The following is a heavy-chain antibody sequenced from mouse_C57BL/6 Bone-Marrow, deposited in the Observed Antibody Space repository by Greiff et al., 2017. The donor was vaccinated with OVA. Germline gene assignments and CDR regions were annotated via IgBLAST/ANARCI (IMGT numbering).Heavy chain of an antibody. J-gene: IGHJ1*03. D-gene: IGHD1-1*01. CDR1: GYTLTSYW. CDR3: ASSTVVADWYFDV. V-gene: IGHV1-53*01. CDR2: INPSNGGT. Sequence: QVQLQQPGTELVKPGASVKLSCKASGYTLTSYWMHWVKQRPGQGLEWIGNINPSNGGTNYNEKFKSKATLTVDKSSSTAYMQLSSLTSEDSAVYYCASSTVVADWYFDVWGTGTTVTVSS.